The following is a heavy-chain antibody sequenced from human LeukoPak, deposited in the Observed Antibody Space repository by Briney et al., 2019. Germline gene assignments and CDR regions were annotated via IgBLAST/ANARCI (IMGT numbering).Heavy chain of an antibody. CDR2: IFHTGST. V-gene: IGHV4-59*01. CDR1: GASIRSFY. D-gene: IGHD4-17*01. Sequence: SSETLSLTCNVSGASIRSFYWSWIRQTPGKGLEWIGYIFHTGSTNYNPSLKSRATLSVATSKNQFSLILKSVTAADTAVYYCARGPHYGDYEVPYYFDYWGQGTLVTVSS. CDR3: ARGPHYGDYEVPYYFDY. J-gene: IGHJ4*02.